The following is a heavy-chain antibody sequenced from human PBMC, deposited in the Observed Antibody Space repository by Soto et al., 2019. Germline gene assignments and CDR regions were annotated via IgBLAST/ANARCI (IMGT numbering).Heavy chain of an antibody. CDR1: GYTFTSYA. CDR2: INAGNGNT. D-gene: IGHD4-17*01. V-gene: IGHV1-3*01. CDR3: ARSSFGDYGAFDY. J-gene: IGHJ4*02. Sequence: QVQLVQSGAEVKKPGASVKVSCKASGYTFTSYAMHWVRQAPGQSLGWMGWINAGNGNTKYSQKFQGRVTITRDTPGSTAYMELSSLRSEDTAVYYCARSSFGDYGAFDYWGQGTLVTVSS.